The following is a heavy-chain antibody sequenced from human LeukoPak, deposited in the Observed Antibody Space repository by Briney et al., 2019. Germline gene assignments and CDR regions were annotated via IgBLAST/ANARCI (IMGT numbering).Heavy chain of an antibody. J-gene: IGHJ6*02. V-gene: IGHV4-59*08. CDR2: IYYSGST. Sequence: SETLSLTCTVSGGSISSYYWSWIRQPPGKGLEWIGYIYYSGSTNYNPSLKSRVTISVDTSKNQFSLKLSSVTAADTAVYYCERWDYYYGMDVWGQGTTVTVSS. D-gene: IGHD1-26*01. CDR1: GGSISSYY. CDR3: ERWDYYYGMDV.